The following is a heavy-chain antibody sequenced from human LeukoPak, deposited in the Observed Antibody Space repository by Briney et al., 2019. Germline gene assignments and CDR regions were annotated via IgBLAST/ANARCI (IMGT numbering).Heavy chain of an antibody. V-gene: IGHV3-7*01. Sequence: GGSLRLSCAASGFIFTNYFMSWVRQAPGKGLEWVACIKHDGSEKYYVDSVRGRFTISRDNTMNSLYLQMSSLRAEDTAVYYCATDRGWRTSGYYLYYFEYWGQGTLVTYSS. J-gene: IGHJ4*02. CDR2: IKHDGSEK. CDR1: GFIFTNYF. D-gene: IGHD3-3*01. CDR3: ATDRGWRTSGYYLYYFEY.